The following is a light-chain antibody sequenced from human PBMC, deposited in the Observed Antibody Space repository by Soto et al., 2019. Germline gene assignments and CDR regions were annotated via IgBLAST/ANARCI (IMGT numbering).Light chain of an antibody. J-gene: IGKJ4*01. CDR2: DAS. CDR3: QQRSNWPPLT. V-gene: IGKV3-11*01. Sequence: EIVLTQSPGTLSLSPGEGATLSCRASQSVTGTNLAWYQQRAGQAPRLLIYDASNRATGIPARFSGSGSGTDFTLTISSLEPEDFAVYYCQQRSNWPPLTFGGGTKVEIK. CDR1: QSVTGTN.